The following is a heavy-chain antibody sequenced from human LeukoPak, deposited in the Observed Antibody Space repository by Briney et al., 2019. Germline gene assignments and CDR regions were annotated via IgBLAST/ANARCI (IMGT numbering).Heavy chain of an antibody. CDR1: GFTFSSYA. CDR3: ARVRPTKYCSGGSCYKTGGMDV. Sequence: GGSLRLSCAASGFTFSSYAMHWVRQAPGKGLEWVAVISYDGSNKYYADSVKGRFTISRDNSKNTLYLQMNSLRAEDTAVYYCARVRPTKYCSGGSCYKTGGMDVWGQGTTVTVSS. J-gene: IGHJ6*02. V-gene: IGHV3-30-3*01. CDR2: ISYDGSNK. D-gene: IGHD2-15*01.